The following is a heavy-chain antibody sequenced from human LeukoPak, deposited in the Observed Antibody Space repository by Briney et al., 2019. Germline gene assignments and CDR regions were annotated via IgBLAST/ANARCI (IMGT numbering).Heavy chain of an antibody. CDR1: GGSFSGYY. V-gene: IGHV4-34*01. CDR3: ARGPLDWNYPFDY. CDR2: INHSGTT. D-gene: IGHD1-7*01. Sequence: SETLSLTCAVYGGSFSGYYWSWVRQRQGKGLGWIGEINHSGTTNYNPSLKSRVTISVDTSKNQFSLKLSSVTAADTAVYYCARGPLDWNYPFDYWGQGTLVTVSS. J-gene: IGHJ4*02.